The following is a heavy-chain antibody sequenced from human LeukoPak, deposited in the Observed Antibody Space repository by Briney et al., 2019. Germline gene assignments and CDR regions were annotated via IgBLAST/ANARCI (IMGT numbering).Heavy chain of an antibody. CDR1: GFTFSNYG. J-gene: IGHJ5*02. CDR2: IWYDGSNK. Sequence: PGGSLRLSCAASGFTFSNYGMHWVRQAPGKGLEWVAVIWYDGSNKYYADSVKGRFTISRDNSKNTLYLQMNSLRAEDTAVYYCAKGLYDSSGFLVFAWGQRTLVTVSS. CDR3: AKGLYDSSGFLVFA. V-gene: IGHV3-33*06. D-gene: IGHD3-22*01.